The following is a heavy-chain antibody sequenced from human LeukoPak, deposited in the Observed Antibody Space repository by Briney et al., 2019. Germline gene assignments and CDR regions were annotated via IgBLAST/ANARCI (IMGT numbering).Heavy chain of an antibody. Sequence: GGSLRLSCAASGFTFSRYAMSWVRQAPGKGLEWVSAISDSGGSTYYADSVKGRFTISRDNSKNTLYLQMNSLRAEDTAVYYCARSIAVTGSNFDYWGQGTLVTVSS. CDR3: ARSIAVTGSNFDY. CDR2: ISDSGGST. D-gene: IGHD6-19*01. V-gene: IGHV3-23*01. CDR1: GFTFSRYA. J-gene: IGHJ4*02.